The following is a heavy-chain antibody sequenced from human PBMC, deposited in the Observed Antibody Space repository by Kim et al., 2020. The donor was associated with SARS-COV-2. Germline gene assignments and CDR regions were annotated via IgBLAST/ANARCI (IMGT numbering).Heavy chain of an antibody. D-gene: IGHD3-9*01. Sequence: ASVKVSCKASGYTFTSYGISWVRQAPGQGLEWMGWISAYNGNTNYAQKLQGRVTMTTDTSTSTAYMELRSLRSDDTAVYYCARIVWRYYDILTGAGGWFDPWGQGTLVTVSS. J-gene: IGHJ5*02. CDR1: GYTFTSYG. CDR2: ISAYNGNT. V-gene: IGHV1-18*01. CDR3: ARIVWRYYDILTGAGGWFDP.